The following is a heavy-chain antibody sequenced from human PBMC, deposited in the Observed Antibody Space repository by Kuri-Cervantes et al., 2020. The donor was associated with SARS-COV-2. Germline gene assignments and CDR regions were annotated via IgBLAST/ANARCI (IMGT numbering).Heavy chain of an antibody. V-gene: IGHV3-15*01. D-gene: IGHD3-3*01. Sequence: GGSLRLSCAASGFTFSNAWMSWVRQAPGKGLEWVGRIKSKTDGGTTDYAAPVKGRFTISRDDSKNTLYLQMSSLKTEDTAVYYCTTYYDFWSGYYSSDAFDIWGQGTMVTVSS. J-gene: IGHJ3*02. CDR3: TTYYDFWSGYYSSDAFDI. CDR2: IKSKTDGGTT. CDR1: GFTFSNAW.